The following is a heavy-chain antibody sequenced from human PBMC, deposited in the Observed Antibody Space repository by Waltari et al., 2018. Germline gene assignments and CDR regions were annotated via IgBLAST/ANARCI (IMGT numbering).Heavy chain of an antibody. CDR1: GFTFSGYA. J-gene: IGHJ4*02. D-gene: IGHD1-26*01. Sequence: EVQLLESGGGLVQPGGSLRLSCAASGFTFSGYAMSWVRQAPGKGLEWGSSIRGSGGSTYYADSVKSRFTISRDNAKNTLYLQMNSLRAEDTAVYYCAKWGGSYWLSPPLSHSWGQGTLVTVSS. V-gene: IGHV3-23*01. CDR2: IRGSGGST. CDR3: AKWGGSYWLSPPLSHS.